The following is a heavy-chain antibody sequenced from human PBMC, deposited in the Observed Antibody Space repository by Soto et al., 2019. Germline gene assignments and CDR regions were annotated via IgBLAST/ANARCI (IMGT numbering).Heavy chain of an antibody. CDR1: GYTFTSYG. Sequence: GASVKVSCKASGYTFTSYGISWVRQAPGQGLEWMGWISAYNGNTNYAQKLQGRVTMTTDTSTSTAYMELRSLRSGDTAVYYCARDRPYGSGSYYLDYWGQGTLVTVSS. CDR3: ARDRPYGSGSYYLDY. J-gene: IGHJ4*02. CDR2: ISAYNGNT. D-gene: IGHD3-10*01. V-gene: IGHV1-18*04.